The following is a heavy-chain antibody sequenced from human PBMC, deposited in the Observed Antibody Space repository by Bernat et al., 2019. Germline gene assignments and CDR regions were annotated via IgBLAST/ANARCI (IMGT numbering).Heavy chain of an antibody. Sequence: EVQLVESGGGLVQPGGSLRLSCAASGFTVSSNYMSWVRQAPGKGLEWVSVIYSGGSTYYADSVKGRFTISRDNSKNTLYLQMNSLRAEDTAVYYCASEDSSSSRSGDYWGQGTLVTVSS. J-gene: IGHJ4*02. CDR1: GFTVSSNY. V-gene: IGHV3-66*01. CDR2: IYSGGST. CDR3: ASEDSSSSRSGDY. D-gene: IGHD6-6*01.